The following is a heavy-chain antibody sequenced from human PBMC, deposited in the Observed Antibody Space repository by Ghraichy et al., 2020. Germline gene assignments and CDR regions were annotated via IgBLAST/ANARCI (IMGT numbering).Heavy chain of an antibody. J-gene: IGHJ6*02. Sequence: SETLSLTCAVYGGSFSGYYWSWIRQPPGKGLEWIGEINHSGSTNYNPSLKSRVTISVDTSKNQFSLKLSSVTAADTAVYYCASLYSGYDRSHFYYYYGMDVWGQGTTVTVSS. CDR1: GGSFSGYY. D-gene: IGHD5-12*01. CDR3: ASLYSGYDRSHFYYYYGMDV. V-gene: IGHV4-34*01. CDR2: INHSGST.